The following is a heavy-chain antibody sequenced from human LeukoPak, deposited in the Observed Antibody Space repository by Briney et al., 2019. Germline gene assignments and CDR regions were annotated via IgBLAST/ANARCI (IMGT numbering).Heavy chain of an antibody. D-gene: IGHD6-13*01. J-gene: IGHJ4*02. Sequence: PGGSLRLSCAASGFTFSSYSMNWVRQAPGKGLEWVSYISSSSSTIYYADSVKGRFTISRDNAKNSLYLQMNSLRAEDTAFYYCARDLYSSSWYFVSPGGYWGQGTLVTVSS. CDR2: ISSSSSTI. CDR1: GFTFSSYS. V-gene: IGHV3-48*04. CDR3: ARDLYSSSWYFVSPGGY.